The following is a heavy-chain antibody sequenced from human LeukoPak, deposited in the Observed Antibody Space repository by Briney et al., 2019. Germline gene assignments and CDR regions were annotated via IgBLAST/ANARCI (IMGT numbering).Heavy chain of an antibody. J-gene: IGHJ4*02. Sequence: SETLALTCNVSGDSISSYYWSWIRQPPGKGLEWIGYIYHSGSTNYNPSLKSRVTISADTSKDQFSLKLASVTAADTAVYYCATGYSSTWYYFDYWGQGTLVTVSS. CDR1: GDSISSYY. V-gene: IGHV4-59*01. D-gene: IGHD6-13*01. CDR2: IYHSGST. CDR3: ATGYSSTWYYFDY.